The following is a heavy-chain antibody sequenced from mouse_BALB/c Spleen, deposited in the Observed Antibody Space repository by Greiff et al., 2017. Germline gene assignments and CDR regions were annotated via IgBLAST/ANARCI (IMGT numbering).Heavy chain of an antibody. CDR2: ISSGGSYT. Sequence: EVQGVESGGDLVKPGGSLKLSCAASGFTFSSYGMSWVRQTPDKRLEWVATISSGGSYTYYPDSVKGRFTISRDNAKNTLYLQMSSLKSEDTAMYYCATLRLAYWGQGTLVTVSA. D-gene: IGHD1-2*01. V-gene: IGHV5-6*01. J-gene: IGHJ3*01. CDR3: ATLRLAY. CDR1: GFTFSSYG.